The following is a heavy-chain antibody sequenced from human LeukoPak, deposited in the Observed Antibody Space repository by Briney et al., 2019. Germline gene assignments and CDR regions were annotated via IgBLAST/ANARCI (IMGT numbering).Heavy chain of an antibody. CDR2: IKQDRSEK. J-gene: IGHJ4*02. CDR1: GFTFTNYW. D-gene: IGHD5-18*01. CDR3: ARDPYSYGYYFDY. V-gene: IGHV3-7*01. Sequence: QTGGSLRLSCAASGFTFTNYWMSWVRQAPGKGLELVANIKQDRSEKYYVDSVKGRFTISRDNAKNSLYLQMNSLRAEDTAVYYCARDPYSYGYYFDYWGQGTLVTVSS.